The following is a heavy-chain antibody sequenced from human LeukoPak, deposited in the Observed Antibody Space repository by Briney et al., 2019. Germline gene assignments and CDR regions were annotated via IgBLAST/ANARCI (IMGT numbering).Heavy chain of an antibody. Sequence: ASVKVSCKPSGDTFTTHGIRWVRQAPGQGLEWMGWINPGSGYTKYSEKFQGRVTFTRDTDATTAYLEVNNLRSEDTAVYYCARDGRSIIWSGVPDNWFDPWGQGTLVTVSS. CDR2: INPGSGYT. CDR1: GDTFTTHG. J-gene: IGHJ5*02. V-gene: IGHV1-3*01. CDR3: ARDGRSIIWSGVPDNWFDP. D-gene: IGHD3-10*01.